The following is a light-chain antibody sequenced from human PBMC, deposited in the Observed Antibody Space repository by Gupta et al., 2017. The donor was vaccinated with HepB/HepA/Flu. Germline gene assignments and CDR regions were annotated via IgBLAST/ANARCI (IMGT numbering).Light chain of an antibody. V-gene: IGLV3-21*03. J-gene: IGLJ3*02. Sequence: SLELTQPPSVSVAPGKSARISCGGTNFGTKSVHWYQQRPGQAPVLVLYDDSDRPSATPERFSGSNSGTTATLTISSVEAGDEADYYCQVWDSSRDHWVFGGGTKLAVL. CDR1: NFGTKS. CDR2: DDS. CDR3: QVWDSSRDHWV.